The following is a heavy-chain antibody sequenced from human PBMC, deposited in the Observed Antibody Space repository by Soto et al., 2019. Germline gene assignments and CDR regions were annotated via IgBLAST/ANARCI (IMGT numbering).Heavy chain of an antibody. CDR2: INAGNGNT. V-gene: IGHV1-3*01. D-gene: IGHD1-7*01. J-gene: IGHJ6*02. CDR1: GYTFTSYA. CDR3: ARVYWNYRNYGMDV. Sequence: VASVKVSCKASGYTFTSYAMHWVRQAPGQRLEWMGWINAGNGNTKYSQKFQGRVTITRDTSASTAYMELSSLRSEDTAVYYCARVYWNYRNYGMDVWGQGTTVTVSS.